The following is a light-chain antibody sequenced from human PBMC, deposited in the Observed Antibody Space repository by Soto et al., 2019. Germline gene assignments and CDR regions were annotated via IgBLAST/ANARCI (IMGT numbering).Light chain of an antibody. CDR3: QKKGGSPPMT. CDR1: QSVSSSY. CDR2: AAS. Sequence: EIVLTQSPGTLSLSPGDTATLSCRASQSVSSSYLAWYQQKPGQAPRLLIYAASRRATGVPDRFSGSGSGTDFTLTISRLEPEDFAVYSCQKKGGSPPMTFGQGTRLAIK. V-gene: IGKV3-20*01. J-gene: IGKJ5*01.